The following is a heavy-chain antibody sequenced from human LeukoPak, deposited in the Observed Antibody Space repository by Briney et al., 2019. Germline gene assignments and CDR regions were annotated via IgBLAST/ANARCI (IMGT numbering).Heavy chain of an antibody. J-gene: IGHJ3*02. CDR2: IYYRGTT. D-gene: IGHD3-3*01. Sequence: PSETLSLTCSVSGSSISPHHWTWIRQAPGEGLEWMGYIYYRGTTNYSPSLKNRLTMSVDTSKNQISLTLTSVTAADTAVYYCARIQPSCPGLGFCSFDIWGQGTLATVSS. CDR3: ARIQPSCPGLGFCSFDI. V-gene: IGHV4-59*11. CDR1: GSSISPHH.